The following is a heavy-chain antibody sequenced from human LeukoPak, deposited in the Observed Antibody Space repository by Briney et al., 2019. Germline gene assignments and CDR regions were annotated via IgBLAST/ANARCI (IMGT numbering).Heavy chain of an antibody. V-gene: IGHV1-2*02. CDR1: GYTFTGYY. J-gene: IGHJ3*02. Sequence: GASAKVSCKASGYTFTGYYMHWVRQAPGQGLEWMGWINPNSGGTNYAQKFQGRVTMTRDTSISTAYMELSRLRSDDTAVYYCAVYCSSTSCPPGAFDIWGQGTMVTVSS. D-gene: IGHD2-2*01. CDR3: AVYCSSTSCPPGAFDI. CDR2: INPNSGGT.